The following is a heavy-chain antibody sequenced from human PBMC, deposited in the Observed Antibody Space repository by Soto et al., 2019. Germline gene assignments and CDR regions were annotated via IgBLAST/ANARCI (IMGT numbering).Heavy chain of an antibody. D-gene: IGHD4-17*01. CDR1: GFTFSSYA. V-gene: IGHV3-30-3*01. CDR3: ARDSPTTVVTPDC. CDR2: ISYDGSNK. Sequence: QVQLVESGGGVVQPGRSLRLSCAASGFTFSSYAMHWVRQAPGKGLEWVAVISYDGSNKYYADSVKGRFTISRDNSKNTLYLQMNSLRAEDTAVYYCARDSPTTVVTPDCWGQGTLVTVSS. J-gene: IGHJ4*02.